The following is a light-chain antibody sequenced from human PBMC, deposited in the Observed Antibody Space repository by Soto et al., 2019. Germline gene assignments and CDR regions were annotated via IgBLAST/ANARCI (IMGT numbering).Light chain of an antibody. CDR1: QGISSY. Sequence: DIQLTQSPSFLSASVGDRVTITCRASQGISSYLAWYQEKPGKAPKLLIYAASTLQSGVPSRFSGSGSGTEFTLTISSLQPEDFATYYCHHLNTYPVTFGPGTKVDIK. J-gene: IGKJ3*01. CDR3: HHLNTYPVT. V-gene: IGKV1-9*01. CDR2: AAS.